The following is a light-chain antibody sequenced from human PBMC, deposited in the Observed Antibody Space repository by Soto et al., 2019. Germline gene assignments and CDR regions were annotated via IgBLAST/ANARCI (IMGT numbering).Light chain of an antibody. CDR1: SSNIGSNS. Sequence: QSVLTQPPSASGTPGQRVTISCSGSSSNIGSNSVYWYQQLPGTAPKLLIYGNNQRPSGVPDRFADSRSGTAASLAISGLRSEDEADYYCATWDDRLSVVVFGGGTKVTVL. CDR3: ATWDDRLSVVV. CDR2: GNN. J-gene: IGLJ2*01. V-gene: IGLV1-47*01.